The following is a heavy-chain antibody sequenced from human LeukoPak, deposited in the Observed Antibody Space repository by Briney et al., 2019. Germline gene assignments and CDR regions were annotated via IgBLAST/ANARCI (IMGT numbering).Heavy chain of an antibody. CDR3: AELGITMIGGV. CDR1: GFTFSSYA. V-gene: IGHV3-30*04. CDR2: ISSDGSNK. Sequence: HTGGSLRLSCAASGFTFSSYAMHWVRQAPGKGLEWVAVISSDGSNKYYADSMKGRFTISRDNAKNSLYLQMNSLRAEDTAVYYCAELGITMIGGVWGKGTTVTISS. D-gene: IGHD3-10*02. J-gene: IGHJ6*04.